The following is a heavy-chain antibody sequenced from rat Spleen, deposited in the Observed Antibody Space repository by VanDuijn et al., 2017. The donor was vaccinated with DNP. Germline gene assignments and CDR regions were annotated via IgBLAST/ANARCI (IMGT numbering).Heavy chain of an antibody. D-gene: IGHD1-1*01. Sequence: QVQLGESGPGLVQPSQTLSLTCTVSGFPLTSYGVSWARQPPGKGLEWIATISSSGDIDYNSVFKSRLSLTRDTSKNQVFLKMNSLQFEDTTTYFCSREGQPYYSMDAWGQGTSVTVSS. CDR1: GFPLTSYG. CDR3: SREGQPYYSMDA. J-gene: IGHJ4*01. V-gene: IGHV2S12*01. CDR2: ISSSGDI.